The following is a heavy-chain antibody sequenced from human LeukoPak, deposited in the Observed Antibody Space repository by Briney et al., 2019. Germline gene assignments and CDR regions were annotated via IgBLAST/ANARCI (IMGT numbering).Heavy chain of an antibody. CDR3: ASSSYSSSWYSTGWFDP. D-gene: IGHD6-13*01. V-gene: IGHV4-30-2*01. CDR2: IYHSGST. J-gene: IGHJ5*02. Sequence: PSQTLSLICAVSGGSISSGGYSWSWIRQPPGKGLEWIGYIYHSGSTYYNPSLKSRVTISVDRSKNQFSLKLSSVTAADTAVYYCASSSYSSSWYSTGWFDPWGQGTLVTVSS. CDR1: GGSISSGGYS.